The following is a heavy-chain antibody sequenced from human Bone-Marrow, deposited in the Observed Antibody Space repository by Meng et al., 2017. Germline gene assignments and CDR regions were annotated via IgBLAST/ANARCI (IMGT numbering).Heavy chain of an antibody. CDR2: IYHGGDT. D-gene: IGHD6-19*01. J-gene: IGHJ4*02. Sequence: QGRLQGSGPGLVNPSGTLSLTCVVSGGSISSIDWWSWVRQPPGKGLEWIGEIYHGGDTNYNPSLKSRVTIAIDKSKNQFSLKLSSVTAADTAVYYCASWIYSCGWQWGQGALVTVSS. CDR1: GGSISSIDW. V-gene: IGHV4/OR15-8*02. CDR3: ASWIYSCGWQ.